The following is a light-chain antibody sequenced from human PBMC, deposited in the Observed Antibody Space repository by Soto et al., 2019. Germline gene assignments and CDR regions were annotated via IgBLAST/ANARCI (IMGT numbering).Light chain of an antibody. V-gene: IGKV3-15*01. CDR3: QQYNNWPPLT. J-gene: IGKJ4*01. Sequence: EVVMTQSPATLSVSPGERATLSCRASQSVRSNLAWYLQKPGQAPRLLIYGASTRATGIPARFSGSGSGTEVTLTISSRQSEDFAAYYCQQYNNWPPLTFGGGTKVEIK. CDR2: GAS. CDR1: QSVRSN.